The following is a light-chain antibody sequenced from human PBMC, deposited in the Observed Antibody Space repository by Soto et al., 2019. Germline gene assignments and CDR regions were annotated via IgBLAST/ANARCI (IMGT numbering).Light chain of an antibody. V-gene: IGKV1-5*01. Sequence: DIDMTQSPSTLPASVGDRVTITCRASQSISNWFAWYQQKPGKAPKLLIYDASSLQSGVPSRLSGSGFGTEFTLTISSPHPGDSVSYYCQQYSSRSTFGQGTKVDIK. CDR3: QQYSSRST. CDR2: DAS. CDR1: QSISNW. J-gene: IGKJ1*01.